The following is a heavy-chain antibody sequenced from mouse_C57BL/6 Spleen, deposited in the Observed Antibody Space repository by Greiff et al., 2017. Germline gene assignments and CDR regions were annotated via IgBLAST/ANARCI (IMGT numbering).Heavy chain of an antibody. CDR3: ARGGYDYAWFAY. CDR2: SDPSDSYT. D-gene: IGHD2-4*01. Sequence: QVQLQQPGAELVKPGASVKLSCKASGYTFTSYWMQWVKQRPGQGLEWIGESDPSDSYTKYNQKFKGKATLTVDTSSSTAYMQLSSLTSGDSAVYYCARGGYDYAWFAYWGQGTLVTVSA. CDR1: GYTFTSYW. J-gene: IGHJ3*01. V-gene: IGHV1-50*01.